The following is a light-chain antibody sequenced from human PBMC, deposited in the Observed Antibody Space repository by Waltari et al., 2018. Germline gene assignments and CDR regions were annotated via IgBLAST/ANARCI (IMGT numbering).Light chain of an antibody. CDR2: GAS. CDR3: HHYNHWPPMST. V-gene: IGKV3D-15*01. J-gene: IGKJ2*01. Sequence: EILMTPSPATLSVFPGEPATISCRASESIGRHLVWYQLKPGQAPRLLFYGASSRATGIPARFSGSGSATDFTLTITNLQSEDFAVYYCHHYNHWPPMSTFGHGTKLEI. CDR1: ESIGRH.